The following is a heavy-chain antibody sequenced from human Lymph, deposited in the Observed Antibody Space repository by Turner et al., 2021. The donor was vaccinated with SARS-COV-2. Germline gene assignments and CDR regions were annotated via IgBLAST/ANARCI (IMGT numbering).Heavy chain of an antibody. J-gene: IGHJ5*02. CDR3: AKGDGYPPHGLLDP. Sequence: QVQLVQSGAEVKKPGASVKVSCKASGYTFTSYDINWVRQATGQGLEWKGRKKPNSGYTGYAQKFQGRVTMTRNTSISTAYMELNSLTSDDTAVYYCAKGDGYPPHGLLDPWGQGTLVTVSS. CDR2: KKPNSGYT. D-gene: IGHD6-25*01. CDR1: GYTFTSYD. V-gene: IGHV1-8*01.